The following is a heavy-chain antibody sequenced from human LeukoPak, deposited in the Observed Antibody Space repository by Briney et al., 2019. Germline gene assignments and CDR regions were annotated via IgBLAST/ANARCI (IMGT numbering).Heavy chain of an antibody. J-gene: IGHJ3*02. CDR2: IYTSGST. D-gene: IGHD3-3*01. CDR3: ARYEVGSNWAQAFDI. CDR1: GGSISSGSYY. V-gene: IGHV4-61*02. Sequence: PSETLSLTCTVSGGSISSGSYYWSWIRQPAGKGLEWIGRIYTSGSTNYNPSLKSRVTISIDTSKSQFSLKLSSVTAADTAVYYCARYEVGSNWAQAFDIWGQGTMVTVSS.